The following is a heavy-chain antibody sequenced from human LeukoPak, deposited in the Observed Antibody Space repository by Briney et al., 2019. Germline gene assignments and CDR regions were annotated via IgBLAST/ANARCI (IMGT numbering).Heavy chain of an antibody. CDR1: GFTVSSNY. J-gene: IGHJ6*02. CDR2: IYSGGST. D-gene: IGHD5-18*01. CDR3: ARDISRIQLWTYYGMDV. Sequence: GGSLRLSCAASGFTVSSNYMSWVRQAPGKGLEWVSVIYSGGSTYYADSVKGRFTISRDNAKNSLYLQMNSLRAEDTAVYYCARDISRIQLWTYYGMDVWGQGTTVTVSS. V-gene: IGHV3-53*01.